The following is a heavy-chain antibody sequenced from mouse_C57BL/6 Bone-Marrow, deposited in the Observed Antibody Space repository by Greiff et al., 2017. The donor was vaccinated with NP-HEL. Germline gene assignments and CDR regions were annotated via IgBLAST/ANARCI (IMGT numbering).Heavy chain of an antibody. Sequence: QVQLQQSGAELARPGASVKMSCKASGYTFTSYTMHWVKQRPGPGLEWIGYINPSSGYTKSNQKFKDKATLTADKASSTAYMQLSSLTSEDSAIYYCARDYYGSPSYWYFDVWGTETTVTVSS. J-gene: IGHJ1*03. D-gene: IGHD1-1*01. CDR3: ARDYYGSPSYWYFDV. CDR2: INPSSGYT. V-gene: IGHV1-4*01. CDR1: GYTFTSYT.